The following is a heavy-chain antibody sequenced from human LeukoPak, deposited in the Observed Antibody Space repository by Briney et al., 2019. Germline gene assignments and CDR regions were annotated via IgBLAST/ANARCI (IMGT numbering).Heavy chain of an antibody. CDR3: ARDPPHGSGSYFYFDY. D-gene: IGHD3-10*01. Sequence: GRSLRLSCAASGFTFSSYGMHWVRQAPGKGLEWVAVISYDGRNTYYADSVKGRFTISRDISKNTLYLQMNSLRAEDTGVYYCARDPPHGSGSYFYFDYWGQGTLVTVSS. V-gene: IGHV3-30*03. CDR1: GFTFSSYG. J-gene: IGHJ4*02. CDR2: ISYDGRNT.